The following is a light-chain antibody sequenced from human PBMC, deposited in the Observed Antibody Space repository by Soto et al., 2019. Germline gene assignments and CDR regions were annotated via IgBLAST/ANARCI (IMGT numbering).Light chain of an antibody. Sequence: QLVLTQPPSASGTPGQRVTISCSGSSSNIGSNTANWYQQLPGTAPKLLIYSNNQRPSGVPDRFSGSKSGTSASLAISGLQSEDEADYYCVAWDDSLNAQVFGGGTKLTVL. CDR3: VAWDDSLNAQV. V-gene: IGLV1-44*01. CDR1: SSNIGSNT. CDR2: SNN. J-gene: IGLJ3*02.